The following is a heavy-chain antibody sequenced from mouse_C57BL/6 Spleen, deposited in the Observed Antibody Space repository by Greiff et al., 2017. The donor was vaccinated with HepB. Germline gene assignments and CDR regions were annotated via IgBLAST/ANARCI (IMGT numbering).Heavy chain of an antibody. J-gene: IGHJ4*01. CDR2: ISSGSSTI. CDR1: GFTFSDYG. Sequence: EVQVVESGGGLVKPGGSLKLSCAASGFTFSDYGMHWVRQAPEKGLEWVAYISSGSSTIYYADTVKGRFTISRDNAQNTLFLQMTSLRSEDTAMYYCASALPHYYAMDYWGQGTSVTVSS. V-gene: IGHV5-17*01. CDR3: ASALPHYYAMDY.